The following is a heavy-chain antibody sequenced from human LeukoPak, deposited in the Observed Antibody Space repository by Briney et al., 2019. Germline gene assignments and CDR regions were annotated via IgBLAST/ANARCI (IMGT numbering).Heavy chain of an antibody. CDR1: GGSISTSNYY. D-gene: IGHD2-15*01. Sequence: PSETLSLTCTVSGGSISTSNYYWGWIRQPPGKGLEWIGNIFYSGSTYYSPSLKSRVTISLDTSRNQFSLNLNSVTAADTAVYYCARESTRLIYCSGATCNSHHMDVWGKGTTVIVSS. J-gene: IGHJ6*03. V-gene: IGHV4-39*07. CDR2: IFYSGST. CDR3: ARESTRLIYCSGATCNSHHMDV.